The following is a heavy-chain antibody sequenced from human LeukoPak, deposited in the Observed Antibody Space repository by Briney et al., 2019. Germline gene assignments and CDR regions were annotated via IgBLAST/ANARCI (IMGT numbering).Heavy chain of an antibody. CDR3: ARDRPGNTAIDY. D-gene: IGHD5-18*01. CDR1: GFTFSTYW. J-gene: IGHJ4*02. Sequence: GGSLRLSCAASGFTFSTYWMHWVRHAPGKGLVWVSRIHSDGRSTSYAGSVNGRFTISRDNAKNTLYLQMNSLRAEDTAVYYCARDRPGNTAIDYWGQGTLVTVSS. CDR2: IHSDGRST. V-gene: IGHV3-74*01.